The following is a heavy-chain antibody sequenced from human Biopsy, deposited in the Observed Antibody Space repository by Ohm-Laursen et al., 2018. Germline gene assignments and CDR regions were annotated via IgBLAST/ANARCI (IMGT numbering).Heavy chain of an antibody. D-gene: IGHD3-22*01. CDR1: GESFNGYY. J-gene: IGHJ6*02. CDR2: INHSGRT. Sequence: GTLSLTCPVYGESFNGYYWSWIRQTPGKGLEWIGEINHSGRTNYNPSLKSRVTISVDTSKNQFSLKVRSVTAADTAVYYCVRGVDYYDPYHYYALDVWGQGTTVTVS. CDR3: VRGVDYYDPYHYYALDV. V-gene: IGHV4-34*01.